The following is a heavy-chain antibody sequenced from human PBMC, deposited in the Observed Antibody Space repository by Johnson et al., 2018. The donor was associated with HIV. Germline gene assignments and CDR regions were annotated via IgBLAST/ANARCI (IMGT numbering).Heavy chain of an antibody. CDR2: IKQDGSET. J-gene: IGHJ3*02. CDR3: ARPTRSSIAAAGDDAFDI. V-gene: IGHV3-7*01. CDR1: GFPFHTYW. D-gene: IGHD6-13*01. Sequence: VQLVESGGGLVQPGGSLRLSCAASGFPFHTYWMSWVRQGPGQGLEWVASIKQDGSETSYVDSVKGRFLISRENPRHTRHLQMNSLRSEDTAVYYCARPTRSSIAAAGDDAFDIWGQGTMVTVSS.